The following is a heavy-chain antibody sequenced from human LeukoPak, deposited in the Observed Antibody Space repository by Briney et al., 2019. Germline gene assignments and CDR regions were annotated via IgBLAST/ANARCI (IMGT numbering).Heavy chain of an antibody. CDR2: ISGSGGST. J-gene: IGHJ4*02. V-gene: IGHV3-23*01. CDR1: GFTFSSYA. Sequence: GGSLRLSCAAFGFTFSSYAMSWVRQAPGKGLEWVSAISGSGGSTYYADSVKGRFTISRDNSKNTLYLQMNSLRAEDTAVYYCAKDPSYYDDSSGYYPWYFDYWGQGTLVTVSS. CDR3: AKDPSYYDDSSGYYPWYFDY. D-gene: IGHD3-22*01.